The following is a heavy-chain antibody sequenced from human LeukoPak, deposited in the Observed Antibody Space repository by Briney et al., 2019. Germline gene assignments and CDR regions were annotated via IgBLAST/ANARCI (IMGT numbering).Heavy chain of an antibody. J-gene: IGHJ4*02. CDR2: IYSAGTT. V-gene: IGHV3-53*01. D-gene: IGHD3-22*01. CDR3: ARGQPYYYDSRGYSVPHD. Sequence: GGSLRLSCAASGFTVSSVYMSWVRQAPGKGLEWVSLIYSAGTTYYADSVKGRFIISRDNSKNTLYLQMNSPRAEDTAVYYCARGQPYYYDSRGYSVPHDWGQGTLVTVSS. CDR1: GFTVSSVY.